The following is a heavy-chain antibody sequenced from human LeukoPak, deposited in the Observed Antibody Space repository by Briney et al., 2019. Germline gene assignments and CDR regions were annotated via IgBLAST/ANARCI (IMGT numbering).Heavy chain of an antibody. D-gene: IGHD2-21*02. Sequence: GGSLRLSCAASGFTFSSYAMHWVRQAPGKGLEWVAVISYDGSNKYYADSVKGRFTISRDNSKNTLYLQMNSLRAEDTAVYYCASSWVTAGYFDYWGQGTLVTVSS. CDR3: ASSWVTAGYFDY. V-gene: IGHV3-30-3*01. J-gene: IGHJ4*02. CDR1: GFTFSSYA. CDR2: ISYDGSNK.